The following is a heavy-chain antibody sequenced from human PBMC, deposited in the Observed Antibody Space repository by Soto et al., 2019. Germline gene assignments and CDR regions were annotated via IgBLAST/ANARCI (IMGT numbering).Heavy chain of an antibody. CDR3: ATADSSGWYDGSLGLFDY. V-gene: IGHV1-18*01. D-gene: IGHD6-19*01. CDR1: GYTFTSYG. Sequence: ASVKVSCKASGYTFTSYGISWVRQAPGQGLEWMGWISAYNGNTNYAQKLQGRVTMTTDTSTSIAYMELRSLRSDDTAVYYCATADSSGWYDGSLGLFDYWGQGTLVTVSS. J-gene: IGHJ4*02. CDR2: ISAYNGNT.